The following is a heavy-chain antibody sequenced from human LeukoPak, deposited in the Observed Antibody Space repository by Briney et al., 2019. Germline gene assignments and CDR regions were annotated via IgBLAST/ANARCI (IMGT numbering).Heavy chain of an antibody. CDR1: GFTFTSSA. CDR2: IVVGSGNT. J-gene: IGHJ5*02. V-gene: IGHV1-58*02. D-gene: IGHD5-24*01. Sequence: ASVKVSCKASGFTFTSSAMQWVRQARGQRLEWIGWIVVGSGNTNYAQKLQGRVTMTTDTSTSTAYMELRSLRSDDTAVYYCARTMAANNWFDPWGQGTLVTVSS. CDR3: ARTMAANNWFDP.